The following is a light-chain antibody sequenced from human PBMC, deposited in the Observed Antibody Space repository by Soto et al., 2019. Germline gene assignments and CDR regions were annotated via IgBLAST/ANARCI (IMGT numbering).Light chain of an antibody. V-gene: IGKV3D-15*01. CDR2: GAT. CDR3: QQYNNWPLT. CDR1: QSVRDN. J-gene: IGKJ4*01. Sequence: EIVLTQSPCTLSLSPGERATLSCRASQSVRDNLGWYQQKPGQPPRLLIYGATTRATGIPARFSGSGSGTEFTLTISSLQSEDFAVYYCQQYNNWPLTFGGGTKVDI.